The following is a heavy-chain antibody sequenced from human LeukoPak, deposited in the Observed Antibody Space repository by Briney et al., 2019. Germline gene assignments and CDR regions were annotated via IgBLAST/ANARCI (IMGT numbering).Heavy chain of an antibody. V-gene: IGHV1-2*02. Sequence: ASVKVSCKASGYTFTGYYMHWVRQAPGQGLEWMGWINPNSGGTNYAQKFQGRVTMTRDTSISTAYMELSRLRSDDTAVYYCAKITMVRGVIIRFYYFDYWGQGTPVTVSS. CDR3: AKITMVRGVIIRFYYFDY. J-gene: IGHJ4*02. CDR1: GYTFTGYY. D-gene: IGHD3-10*01. CDR2: INPNSGGT.